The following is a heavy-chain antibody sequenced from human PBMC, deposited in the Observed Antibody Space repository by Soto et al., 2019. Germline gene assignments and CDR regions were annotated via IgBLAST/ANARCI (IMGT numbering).Heavy chain of an antibody. J-gene: IGHJ1*01. CDR2: IIPIFGTA. Sequence: ASVKVSCKASGGTFSSYAISWVRQASGQGLEWMGGIIPIFGTANYAQKFQGRVTITADESTSTAYMELSSLRSEDTAVYYCASGYDYGGMLRFQYFQHWGQGTLVTVSS. CDR3: ASGYDYGGMLRFQYFQH. CDR1: GGTFSSYA. V-gene: IGHV1-69*13. D-gene: IGHD4-17*01.